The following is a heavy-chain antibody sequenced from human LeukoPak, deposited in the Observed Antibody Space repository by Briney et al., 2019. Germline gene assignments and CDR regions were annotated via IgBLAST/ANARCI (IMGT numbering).Heavy chain of an antibody. CDR3: ARAYYYGSGSYYISYYFDY. V-gene: IGHV1-69*01. Sequence: SVKDSCKASGGTFSSYAISWVRQAPGQGLEWMGGIIPIFGTANYAQKFQGRVTITADESTSTAYMELSSLRSEDTAVYYCARAYYYGSGSYYISYYFDYWGQGTLVTVSS. CDR2: IIPIFGTA. CDR1: GGTFSSYA. D-gene: IGHD3-10*01. J-gene: IGHJ4*02.